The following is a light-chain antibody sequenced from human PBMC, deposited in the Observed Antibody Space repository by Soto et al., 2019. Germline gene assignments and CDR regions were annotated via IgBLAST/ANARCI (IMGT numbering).Light chain of an antibody. Sequence: QSALTQPASVSGSPGQSITISCTGTSSDVGGYNYVSWYQQHPGKAPKLMIYEVSNRPLGVSNRFSGSKSGNTASLTISGLRAEDEADYFCSSYTSSSVVFGGGTKLTVL. J-gene: IGLJ2*01. CDR2: EVS. V-gene: IGLV2-14*01. CDR3: SSYTSSSVV. CDR1: SSDVGGYNY.